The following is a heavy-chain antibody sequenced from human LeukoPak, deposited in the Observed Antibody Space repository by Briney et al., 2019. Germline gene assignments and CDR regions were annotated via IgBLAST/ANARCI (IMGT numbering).Heavy chain of an antibody. CDR3: ARGFDPPSAFFDP. CDR1: GGSISSGGYY. J-gene: IGHJ5*02. V-gene: IGHV4-31*03. CDR2: IYYSGST. D-gene: IGHD3-9*01. Sequence: PSETLSLTCTVSGGSISSGGYYWSWIRQHPGKGLEWIGYIYYSGSTYYNPSLKSRVTISVDTSKNQFSLRLSSVTAADTAVYCARGFDPPSAFFDPWGQGTLVTVSS.